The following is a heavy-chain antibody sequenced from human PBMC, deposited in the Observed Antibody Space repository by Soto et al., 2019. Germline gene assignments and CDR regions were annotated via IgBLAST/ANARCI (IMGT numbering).Heavy chain of an antibody. J-gene: IGHJ4*02. CDR1: GDSINSDKYY. D-gene: IGHD3-9*01. Sequence: QLQESGPGLVKPSETLSLTCSVSGDSINSDKYYWGWIRQPPGKGLEWIGSIYYRGNTYYNPSHQTQVTISLDKSKSQFSLRLNSVTAADSAVYFCARLEGLATISYYFDFWGQGAQVTVSS. CDR2: IYYRGNT. CDR3: ARLEGLATISYYFDF. V-gene: IGHV4-39*01.